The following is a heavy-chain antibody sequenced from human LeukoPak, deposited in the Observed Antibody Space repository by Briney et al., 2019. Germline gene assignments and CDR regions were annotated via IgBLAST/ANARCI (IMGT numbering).Heavy chain of an antibody. Sequence: SETLSLTCAVCGGSFSGYCWSWNRQPPGKGLEWIGEINHSGSTNYNPSLKSRVTISVDTSKNQFSLKLSSVTAADTAVYYCARGVYYGGVPYHELDYWGQGALVTVSS. CDR2: INHSGST. V-gene: IGHV4-34*01. CDR3: ARGVYYGGVPYHELDY. CDR1: GGSFSGYC. D-gene: IGHD3-16*01. J-gene: IGHJ4*02.